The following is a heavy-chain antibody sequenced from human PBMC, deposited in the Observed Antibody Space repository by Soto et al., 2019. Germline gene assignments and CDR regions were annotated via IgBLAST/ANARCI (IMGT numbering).Heavy chain of an antibody. CDR2: IYYSGST. CDR1: GGSISSGGYY. Sequence: QVQLQESGPGLVKPSQTLSLTCTVSGGSISSGGYYWSWIRQHPGKGLEWIGYIYYSGSTYYNPSLKSRVTLSVATPENPLSLELSSLTAADTVVDCCAREGGSVVVPAAKGADNGFDLWGQGTLVTVSS. V-gene: IGHV4-31*03. CDR3: AREGGSVVVPAAKGADNGFDL. D-gene: IGHD2-2*01. J-gene: IGHJ5*02.